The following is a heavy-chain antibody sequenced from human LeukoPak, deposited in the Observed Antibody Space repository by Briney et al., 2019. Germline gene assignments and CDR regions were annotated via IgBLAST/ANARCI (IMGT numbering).Heavy chain of an antibody. CDR1: GVTVSSNY. CDR2: IYSGGST. J-gene: IGHJ3*02. CDR3: ARDRTGDDAFDI. D-gene: IGHD7-27*01. Sequence: GGSLRLSCAASGVTVSSNYMSWVRQAPGKGLEGVSVIYSGGSTYYADSVKGRCTISRDNSKKPLYLQMNSLRAEDTAVYYCARDRTGDDAFDIWGQGTMVTVSS. V-gene: IGHV3-53*01.